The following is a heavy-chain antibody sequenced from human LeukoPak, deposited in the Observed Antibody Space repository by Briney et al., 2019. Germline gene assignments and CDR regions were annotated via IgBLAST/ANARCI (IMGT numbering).Heavy chain of an antibody. D-gene: IGHD7-27*01. CDR3: ARGPPNWGYDY. V-gene: IGHV1-8*02. CDR1: GYTFTGYH. CDR2: INPNSGDT. Sequence: VASVKVSCTASGYTFTGYHMHWVRQAPGQGLEWMGRINPNSGDTGYAQKFQDRVTMTRNTSISTAYMELSSLRSDDTAVYYCARGPPNWGYDYWGPGTLVTVSS. J-gene: IGHJ4*02.